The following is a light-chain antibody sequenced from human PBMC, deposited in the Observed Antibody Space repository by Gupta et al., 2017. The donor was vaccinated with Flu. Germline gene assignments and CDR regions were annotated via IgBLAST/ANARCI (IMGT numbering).Light chain of an antibody. CDR1: SSNIGNNY. V-gene: IGLV1-51*02. Sequence: QSVLTQPPSVSAAPGQKVTISCSGSSSNIGNNYVSWYQQLPGTAPKLLIYENNKRPSGTPHRGSCSKSWASATLVITALQHGDDADDYYCTWDTSPNAYVVFGGGTKMTVL. CDR2: ENN. J-gene: IGLJ2*01. CDR3: CTWDTSPNAYVV.